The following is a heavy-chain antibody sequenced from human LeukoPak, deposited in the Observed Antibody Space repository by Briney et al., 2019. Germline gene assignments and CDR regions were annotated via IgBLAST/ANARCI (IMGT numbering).Heavy chain of an antibody. CDR1: GFTFSSYW. J-gene: IGHJ4*02. Sequence: PGGSLRLSCAASGFTFSSYWMSWVRQAPGKGLEWVANIKQDGSEKYYVDSAKGRFTISRDNAKNSLYLQMNSLRAEDTAVYYCARRNDYGDYSEAYWGQGTLVTVSS. V-gene: IGHV3-7*01. CDR2: IKQDGSEK. CDR3: ARRNDYGDYSEAY. D-gene: IGHD4-17*01.